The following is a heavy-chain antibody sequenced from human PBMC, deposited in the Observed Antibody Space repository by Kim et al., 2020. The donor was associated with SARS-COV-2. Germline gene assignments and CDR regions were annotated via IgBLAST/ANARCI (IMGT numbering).Heavy chain of an antibody. J-gene: IGHJ4*02. V-gene: IGHV3-7*01. Sequence: YYGDSVKGRITISRDNAKNSLYLQMNSLRAEDTAVYYCARDAYSSSHLDYWGQGTLVTVSS. D-gene: IGHD6-6*01. CDR3: ARDAYSSSHLDY.